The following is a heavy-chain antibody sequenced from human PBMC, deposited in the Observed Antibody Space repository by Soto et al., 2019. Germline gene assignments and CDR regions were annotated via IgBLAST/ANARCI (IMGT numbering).Heavy chain of an antibody. CDR2: IYHSGST. J-gene: IGHJ5*02. V-gene: IGHV4-59*12. CDR3: ATGGDNWFDH. CDR1: GGSISSYY. Sequence: SETLSLTCTVSGGSISSYYWSWIRQPPGKGLEWIGYIYHSGSTNYNPSLKSRVTISVDTSKNQFSLKLSSVTAADTAVYYCATGGDNWFDHWGQGTMVTVSS. D-gene: IGHD1-26*01.